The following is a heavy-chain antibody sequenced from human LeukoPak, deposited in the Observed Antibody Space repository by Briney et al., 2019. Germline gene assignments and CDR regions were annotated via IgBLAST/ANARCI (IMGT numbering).Heavy chain of an antibody. CDR3: TTGGVVPESPFDY. D-gene: IGHD2-2*01. Sequence: GGSLRLSCAASGFTFSNAWMSWVRQAPGKGLEWVGRIKSKTDGGTTDYAAPVKVRFTISRDDSKNTLYLQMNSLKTEDTAVYYCTTGGVVPESPFDYWGQGTLVTVSS. CDR2: IKSKTDGGTT. CDR1: GFTFSNAW. J-gene: IGHJ4*02. V-gene: IGHV3-15*01.